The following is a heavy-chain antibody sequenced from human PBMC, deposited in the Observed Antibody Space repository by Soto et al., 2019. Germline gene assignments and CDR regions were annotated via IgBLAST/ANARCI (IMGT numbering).Heavy chain of an antibody. J-gene: IGHJ6*02. CDR1: GGSFSGYY. CDR2: VHHSGTT. V-gene: IGHV4-34*01. CDR3: VRQKGFFDWSSHVTGPGGMDV. D-gene: IGHD3-9*01. Sequence: QVQLQQWGAGLLKPSETLSLTCAVNGGSFSGYYWNWIRQSAGKGLEWIGRVHHSGTTNYNPSLKSRLTISLDTSKNPSSVQRNSVTAADTAMYYSVRQKGFFDWSSHVTGPGGMDVWGQGTSVTVSS.